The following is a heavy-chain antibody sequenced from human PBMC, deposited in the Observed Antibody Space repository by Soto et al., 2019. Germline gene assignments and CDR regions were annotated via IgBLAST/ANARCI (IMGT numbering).Heavy chain of an antibody. CDR3: ARGGNPIDY. Sequence: QVQLVQSGAEVKKPGASVKVSCKASGDTFTKFGISWVRQAPGQGLEWMGWISAYKGNTNYAQNVDGRVTMTTATSTSTAYMGLRSLSSDDTAVYYCARGGNPIDYWGQGTLVTVSS. CDR2: ISAYKGNT. V-gene: IGHV1-18*01. D-gene: IGHD3-16*01. J-gene: IGHJ4*02. CDR1: GDTFTKFG.